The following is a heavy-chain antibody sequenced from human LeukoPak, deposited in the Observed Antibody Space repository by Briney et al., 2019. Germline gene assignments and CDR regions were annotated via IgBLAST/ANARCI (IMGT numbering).Heavy chain of an antibody. CDR1: GYTFTSYG. Sequence: GASVKDSCRASGYTFTSYGISWVRQAPGQGLEWMGWISTYNGNTDYAQKLQGRVTMTTDTSTSTAYMELRSLRSDDTAVYYCARDSCTNGVCFLDYWGQGTLVTVSS. V-gene: IGHV1-18*01. J-gene: IGHJ4*02. CDR3: ARDSCTNGVCFLDY. CDR2: ISTYNGNT. D-gene: IGHD2-8*01.